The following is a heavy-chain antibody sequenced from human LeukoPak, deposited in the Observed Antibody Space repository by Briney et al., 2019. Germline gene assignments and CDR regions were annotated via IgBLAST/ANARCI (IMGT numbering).Heavy chain of an antibody. V-gene: IGHV3-23*01. CDR2: ISGGGGST. CDR3: ARDDYGTFDY. J-gene: IGHJ4*02. CDR1: GFTFSSSA. Sequence: GGSLRLSCAASGFTFSSSAMSWVRQAPGKGLEWLSTISGGGGSTYYADSVKGRFTISRDNAKNSLYLQMNSLRAEDTAVYYCARDDYGTFDYWGQGTLVTVSS. D-gene: IGHD3-16*01.